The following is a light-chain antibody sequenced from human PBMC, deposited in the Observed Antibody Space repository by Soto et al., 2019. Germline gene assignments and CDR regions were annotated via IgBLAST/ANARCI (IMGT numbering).Light chain of an antibody. V-gene: IGKV3-20*01. Sequence: EIVLTQSPGNLSLSPGERATLSCRASQTVSSSYLAWYQQTSGQAPRLLIYGASIRATGIPDRFSGSGSGTDFTLTISRLEPEDFGVYYCQQYGYSPLLTFGGGTTVEVK. CDR3: QQYGYSPLLT. CDR1: QTVSSSY. CDR2: GAS. J-gene: IGKJ4*01.